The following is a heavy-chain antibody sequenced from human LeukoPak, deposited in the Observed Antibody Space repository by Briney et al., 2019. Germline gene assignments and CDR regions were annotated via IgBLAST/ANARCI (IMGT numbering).Heavy chain of an antibody. J-gene: IGHJ3*01. CDR1: GVILRDHA. V-gene: IGHV3-9*01. D-gene: IGHD3-3*01. Sequence: GRSLRLSCVGSGVILRDHAMHWVRQAPGKGLEWVSGIYWNGDGIDYADSVKGRFTTSRDNAKNSLYLRMNSLRAEDTAVYYCARESGWGLPHAFDFWGQGTMVTVSS. CDR3: ARESGWGLPHAFDF. CDR2: IYWNGDGI.